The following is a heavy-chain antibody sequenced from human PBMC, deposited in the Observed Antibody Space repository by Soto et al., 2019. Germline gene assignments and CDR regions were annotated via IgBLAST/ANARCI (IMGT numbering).Heavy chain of an antibody. J-gene: IGHJ4*02. CDR1: GGSISSGGYY. CDR2: IYYSGST. CDR3: ARAHGGGYDWGFDY. Sequence: QVQLQESGPGLVKPSQTLSLTCTVSGGSISSGGYYWSWIRQHPGKGLEWIGYIYYSGSTYYNPSLKSRVTISVDTSKNQFSLKLSSVTAADTAVYYCARAHGGGYDWGFDYWGQGTLVTVSS. V-gene: IGHV4-31*03. D-gene: IGHD5-12*01.